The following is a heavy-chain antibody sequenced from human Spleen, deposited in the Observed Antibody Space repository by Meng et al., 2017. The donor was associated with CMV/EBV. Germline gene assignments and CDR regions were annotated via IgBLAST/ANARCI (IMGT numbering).Heavy chain of an antibody. J-gene: IGHJ4*02. V-gene: IGHV3-30*04. D-gene: IGHD5-18*01. CDR3: ARDRSYGFDY. Sequence: LSCAASGFTFSSYAMHWVRQAPGKGLEWVAVISYGGSNKYYADSVKGRFTISRDNSKNTLYLQMNSLRAEDTAVYYCARDRSYGFDYWGQGTLVTVSS. CDR1: GFTFSSYA. CDR2: ISYGGSNK.